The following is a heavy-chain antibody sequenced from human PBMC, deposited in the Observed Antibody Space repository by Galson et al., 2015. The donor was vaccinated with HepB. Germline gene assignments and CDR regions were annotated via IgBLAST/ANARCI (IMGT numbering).Heavy chain of an antibody. CDR3: ARVVHCSGGSCYVDWFDP. J-gene: IGHJ5*02. CDR2: IYTSGST. D-gene: IGHD2-15*01. Sequence: LSLTCTISGGSISSYYWSWIRQPAGKGLEWIGRIYTSGSTNYNPSLKSRVTMSVDTSKNQFSLKLSSVTAADTAVYYCARVVHCSGGSCYVDWFDPWGQGTLVTVSP. V-gene: IGHV4-4*07. CDR1: GGSISSYY.